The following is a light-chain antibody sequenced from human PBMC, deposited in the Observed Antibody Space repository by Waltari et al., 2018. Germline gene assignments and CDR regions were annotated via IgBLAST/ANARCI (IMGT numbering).Light chain of an antibody. CDR3: NSYTSISPLEV. CDR2: DVS. V-gene: IGLV2-14*03. J-gene: IGLJ1*01. Sequence: QSALAQPASVSGSPGQSITISCTGTSSDVGGYNYVSWYQQHPGKAPTRIIFDVSNRPSGVSSRFSGSKSGNTASLTISGRQAGDEADYYCNSYTSISPLEVFGTGTRVTVL. CDR1: SSDVGGYNY.